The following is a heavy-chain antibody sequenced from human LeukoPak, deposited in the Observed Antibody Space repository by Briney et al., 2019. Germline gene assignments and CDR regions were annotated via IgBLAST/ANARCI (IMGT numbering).Heavy chain of an antibody. CDR2: ISSNGGTT. CDR3: VGSSSLVY. D-gene: IGHD6-13*01. J-gene: IGHJ4*02. Sequence: GGSLRLSCSASGSTFSSYAMHWVRQAPGKGLEYVSVISSNGGTTYYADSVEGIFTISRDNYENTLHLQMSSLRGEYTAVYYCVGSSSLVYWGQRTLVTVSS. CDR1: GSTFSSYA. V-gene: IGHV3-64D*09.